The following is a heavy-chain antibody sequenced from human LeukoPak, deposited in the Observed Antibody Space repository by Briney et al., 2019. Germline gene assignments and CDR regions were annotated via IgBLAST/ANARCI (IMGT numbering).Heavy chain of an antibody. D-gene: IGHD6-13*01. CDR2: ISGSGGST. CDR1: GFTFSSYA. J-gene: IGHJ4*02. CDR3: AKGSGSSIAAAGTVDY. V-gene: IGHV3-23*01. Sequence: GGSLRLSCAASGFTFSSYAMSWVRQAPGKGLEWVSAISGSGGSTYYADSVKGRFTISRDNSKNTLYLQMNSLRAEDTAVYYCAKGSGSSIAAAGTVDYWGQGTLVTVSS.